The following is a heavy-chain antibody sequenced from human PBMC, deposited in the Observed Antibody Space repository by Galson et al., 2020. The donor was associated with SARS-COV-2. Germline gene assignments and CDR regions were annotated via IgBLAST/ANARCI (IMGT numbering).Heavy chain of an antibody. CDR1: GGTFSSYA. J-gene: IGHJ3*02. V-gene: IGHV1-69*13. D-gene: IGHD3-10*01. Sequence: SVKVSCKASGGTFSSYAISWVRQAPGQGLEWMGGIIPIFGTANYAQKFQGRVTITADESTSTAYMELSSLRSEDTAVYYCARDLTRAWFGELYDAFDIWGQGTMVTVSS. CDR2: IIPIFGTA. CDR3: ARDLTRAWFGELYDAFDI.